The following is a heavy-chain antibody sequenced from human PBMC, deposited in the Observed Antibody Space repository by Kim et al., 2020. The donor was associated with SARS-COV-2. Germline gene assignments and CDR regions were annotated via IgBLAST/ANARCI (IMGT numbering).Heavy chain of an antibody. CDR2: ISGSGGST. Sequence: GGSLRLSCAASGFTFSSFAMSWVRQAPGKGLEWVSTISGSGGSTYYADSVKGRFTISRDNSKNTLYLHMNSLRAEDTAVYYCAKDPFEDSRWFGELFHGAPWYYWGQGTLVPVSS. D-gene: IGHD3-10*01. J-gene: IGHJ4*02. CDR3: AKDPFEDSRWFGELFHGAPWYY. V-gene: IGHV3-23*01. CDR1: GFTFSSFA.